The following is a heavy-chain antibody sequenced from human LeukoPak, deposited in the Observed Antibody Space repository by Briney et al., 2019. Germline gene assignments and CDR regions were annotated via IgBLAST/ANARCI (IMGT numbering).Heavy chain of an antibody. J-gene: IGHJ4*02. V-gene: IGHV3-7*01. D-gene: IGHD5-12*01. CDR2: INQDGSKE. CDR1: GIAFSDYW. Sequence: GGSLRLSCAASGIAFSDYWMTWVRQAPGKGLEWVAHINQDGSKEHYMDSVKARFTISRDNAKNSLSLQMNSLRAEDTAVYYCVRDGGVSGYDLLDYWGQGTLVTVSS. CDR3: VRDGGVSGYDLLDY.